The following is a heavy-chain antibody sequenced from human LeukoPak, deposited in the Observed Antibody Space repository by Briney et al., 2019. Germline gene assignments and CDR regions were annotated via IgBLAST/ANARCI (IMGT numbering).Heavy chain of an antibody. CDR3: TKDDSTSGWPVGAFDI. J-gene: IGHJ3*02. CDR2: ISGSGGST. V-gene: IGHV3-23*01. D-gene: IGHD6-19*01. CDR1: GFTFSSYA. Sequence: PGGSLRLSCAASGFTFSSYAMTWVRQAPGKEPEWVSGISGSGGSTYYADSVKGRFTISRDNSKNTLYLQMNSLRAEDTAVYYCTKDDSTSGWPVGAFDIWGQGTMVTVSS.